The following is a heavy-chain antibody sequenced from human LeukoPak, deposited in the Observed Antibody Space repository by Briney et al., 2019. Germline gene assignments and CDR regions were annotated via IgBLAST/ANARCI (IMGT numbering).Heavy chain of an antibody. J-gene: IGHJ6*03. CDR1: GGSISSYY. Sequence: SETLSLTCTVSGGSISSYYWSLIRQPPGKGLEWIGYIYYSGSTNYNPSLKSRVTISVDTSKNQFSLKLSSVTAADTAVYYCARDRSGLYMDVWGKGTTVTVSS. V-gene: IGHV4-59*01. CDR3: ARDRSGLYMDV. CDR2: IYYSGST.